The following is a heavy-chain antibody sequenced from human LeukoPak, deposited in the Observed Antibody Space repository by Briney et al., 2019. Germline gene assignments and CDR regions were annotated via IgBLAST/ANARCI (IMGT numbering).Heavy chain of an antibody. CDR3: AREYGYYFDY. Sequence: GGSLRLSCEASGFTFSSHSMNWVRQAPGKGLEWVAVISYDGSNKYYADSVKGRFTISRDNSKNTLYLQMNSLRAEDTAVYYCAREYGYYFDYWGQGTLVTVSS. CDR1: GFTFSSHS. CDR2: ISYDGSNK. V-gene: IGHV3-30*03. D-gene: IGHD4-17*01. J-gene: IGHJ4*02.